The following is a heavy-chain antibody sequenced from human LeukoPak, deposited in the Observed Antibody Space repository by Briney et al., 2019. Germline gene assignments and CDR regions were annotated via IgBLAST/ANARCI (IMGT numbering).Heavy chain of an antibody. CDR1: GETFIHNF. V-gene: IGHV4-34*01. CDR2: INHSGST. D-gene: IGHD6-19*01. CDR3: ARAMPYFYGSIAVPGTIDY. Sequence: SETLSLTCAVYGETFIHNFWAWIRQPPGKGLEWIGQINHSGSTYYNPSLKSRVTILVDTSKNQFSLKLTSVTAADTAVYYCARAMPYFYGSIAVPGTIDYWGQGILVTVSS. J-gene: IGHJ4*02.